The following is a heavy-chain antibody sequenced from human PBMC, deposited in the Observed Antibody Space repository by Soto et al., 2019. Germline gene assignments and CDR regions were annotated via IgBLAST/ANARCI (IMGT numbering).Heavy chain of an antibody. V-gene: IGHV3-48*03. J-gene: IGHJ5*01. CDR2: ISLSGTTI. CDR3: AREGGFDWFYP. Sequence: EVHLVESGGGLVQPGGSLRLSCAASGFTFSDYEMNWVRQAPGKGLEWVSYISLSGTTIHYADSVKGRFIISRDNAKNLVYLQMNSLRVEDTAIYYCAREGGFDWFYPWGQGTLVTVSS. CDR1: GFTFSDYE.